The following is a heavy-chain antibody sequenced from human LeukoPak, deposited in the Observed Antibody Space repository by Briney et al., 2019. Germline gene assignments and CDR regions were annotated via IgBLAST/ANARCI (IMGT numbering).Heavy chain of an antibody. D-gene: IGHD3-10*01. CDR2: INPNSGGR. J-gene: IGHJ4*02. CDR1: GYSFTGHY. CDR3: ARDINVQDYFDS. V-gene: IGHV1-2*02. Sequence: ASVKVSCKASGYSFTGHYLHWVRQAPGQGLEWMGWINPNSGGRKYAQKFQGRVTMTKDISISTAFMELSSLTSDDTAVYYCARDINVQDYFDSWGQGTLVTVSS.